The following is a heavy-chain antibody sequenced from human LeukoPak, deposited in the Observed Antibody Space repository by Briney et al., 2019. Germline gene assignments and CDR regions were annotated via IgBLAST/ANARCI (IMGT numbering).Heavy chain of an antibody. CDR1: GYSFTSYW. CDR2: IYPGDSDT. D-gene: IGHD3-10*01. CDR3: ARPVVRGPILDAFDI. Sequence: RGESLKISCKGSGYSFTSYWIGWVRQMPGKGLEWMGIIYPGDSDTRYSPSFQGQVTISADKSISTAYLQWSSLKASDTAMYYCARPVVRGPILDAFDIWGQGTMVTVSS. J-gene: IGHJ3*02. V-gene: IGHV5-51*01.